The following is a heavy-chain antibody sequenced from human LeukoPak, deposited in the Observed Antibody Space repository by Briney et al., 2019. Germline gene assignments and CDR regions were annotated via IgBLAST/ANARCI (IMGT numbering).Heavy chain of an antibody. D-gene: IGHD3-22*01. CDR1: GGSISSYY. CDR2: IYYSGST. J-gene: IGHJ4*02. V-gene: IGHV4-59*01. CDR3: ASGYYDSSGYYLTPGY. Sequence: PSETLSLTCTVSGGSISSYYWSWIRQPPGKGLEWIGYIYYSGSTNYNPSLKSRVTISVDTSKNQFSLKLSSVTAADTAVYYCASGYYDSSGYYLTPGYWGQGTLVTVSS.